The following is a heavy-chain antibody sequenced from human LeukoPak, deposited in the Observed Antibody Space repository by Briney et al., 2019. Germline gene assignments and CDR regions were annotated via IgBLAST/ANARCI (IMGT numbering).Heavy chain of an antibody. V-gene: IGHV3-7*01. D-gene: IGHD4-11*01. CDR1: GFTFSSYW. CDR3: AREGSGNYFYYFDN. CDR2: IKPDGGET. Sequence: GGSPRLSCAASGFTFSSYWMGWVRQAPGKGLEWVANIKPDGGETYYVDSMKGRFTISRDNAKNSLCLQMNSLRDEDTAVYYCAREGSGNYFYYFDNWGLGTLVTVSS. J-gene: IGHJ4*02.